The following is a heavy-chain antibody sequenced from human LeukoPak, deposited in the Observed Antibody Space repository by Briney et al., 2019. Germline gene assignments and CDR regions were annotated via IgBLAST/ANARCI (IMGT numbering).Heavy chain of an antibody. Sequence: GGSLRLSCAASGFTFSSYSMNWVRQAPGKGLEWVSSISSSSSYIYYADSVKGRFTISRDNAKNPLYLQMNSLRAEDTAVYYCARDHPYYDILTGYYISGTDYWGQGTLVTVSS. D-gene: IGHD3-9*01. J-gene: IGHJ4*02. V-gene: IGHV3-21*01. CDR2: ISSSSSYI. CDR3: ARDHPYYDILTGYYISGTDY. CDR1: GFTFSSYS.